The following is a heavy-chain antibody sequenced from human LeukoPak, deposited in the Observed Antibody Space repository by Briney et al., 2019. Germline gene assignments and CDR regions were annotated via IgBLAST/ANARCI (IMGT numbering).Heavy chain of an antibody. CDR1: GYIFNGYY. V-gene: IGHV1-2*02. D-gene: IGHD5-12*01. Sequence: GAPVKVSCRASGYIFNGYYIHWVRQAPGQGLEWMGWINPNSGDANYPQKFQGRVTMAWDTSISTAYMELSRLKSDDTAVYYCARGNSGSDYWGQGTLVTVSS. CDR2: INPNSGDA. J-gene: IGHJ4*02. CDR3: ARGNSGSDY.